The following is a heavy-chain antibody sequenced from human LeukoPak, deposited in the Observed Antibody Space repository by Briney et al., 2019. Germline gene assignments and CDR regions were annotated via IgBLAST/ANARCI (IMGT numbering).Heavy chain of an antibody. Sequence: ASVKVSCKVSGYTLTELSMHWVRQAPGKGLEWMGGFDPEDGETIYAQKFQGRVTMTEDTSTDTAYMELSSLRSEDTAVYYCATEYYCSGGSCYGYYFDYWGQGTLVTVSS. D-gene: IGHD2-15*01. V-gene: IGHV1-24*01. CDR1: GYTLTELS. CDR2: FDPEDGET. CDR3: ATEYYCSGGSCYGYYFDY. J-gene: IGHJ4*02.